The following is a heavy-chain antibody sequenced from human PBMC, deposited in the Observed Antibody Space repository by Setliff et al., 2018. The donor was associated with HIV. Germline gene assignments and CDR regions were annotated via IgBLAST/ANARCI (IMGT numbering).Heavy chain of an antibody. CDR3: ARDHHSGSDWSRLGAFDI. CDR2: IIPVFGTT. Sequence: SVKVSCKASGDTFNSHAINWVRQAPGQGLEWVGGIIPVFGTTSYGHHFQGRVAITADASTSTAYLDLYSLRSEDTAVYYCARDHHSGSDWSRLGAFDIWGQGTVVTVSS. CDR1: GDTFNSHA. V-gene: IGHV1-69*13. D-gene: IGHD1-26*01. J-gene: IGHJ3*02.